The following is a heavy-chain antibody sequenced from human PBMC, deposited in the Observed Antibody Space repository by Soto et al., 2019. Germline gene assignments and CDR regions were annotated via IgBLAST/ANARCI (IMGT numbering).Heavy chain of an antibody. V-gene: IGHV1-2*02. CDR2: INPNSGGT. CDR3: ARDRFRYSSSPYFDY. CDR1: GYTFTGYY. Sequence: GTSVKVSCKASGYTFTGYYMHWVRQAPGQGLEWMGWINPNSGGTNYAQKFQGRVTMTRDTSISTAYMELSRLRSDDTAVYYCARDRFRYSSSPYFDYWGQGTLVTVS. J-gene: IGHJ4*02. D-gene: IGHD6-13*01.